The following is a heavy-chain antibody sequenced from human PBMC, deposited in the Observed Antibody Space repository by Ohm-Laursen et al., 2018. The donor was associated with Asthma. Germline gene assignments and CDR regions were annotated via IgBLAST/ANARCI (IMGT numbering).Heavy chain of an antibody. CDR2: ISGSAGST. V-gene: IGHV3-23*01. D-gene: IGHD5-18*01. Sequence: LRLSCAASGFTFDDYGMSWVRQGPGRGLEWVSTISGSAGSTYYADSVKGRFTNSRDNSKNTLYLQMNSLRAEDTALYYCAKDRGFNYGYGMDVWGQGTTVTVSS. CDR3: AKDRGFNYGYGMDV. J-gene: IGHJ6*02. CDR1: GFTFDDYG.